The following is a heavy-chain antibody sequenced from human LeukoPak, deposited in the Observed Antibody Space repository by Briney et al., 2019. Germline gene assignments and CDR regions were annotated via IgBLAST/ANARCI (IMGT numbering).Heavy chain of an antibody. CDR1: GGSFSGYY. V-gene: IGHV4-34*01. D-gene: IGHD2-15*01. J-gene: IGHJ4*02. CDR2: INHSGST. CDR3: AREREARGYCSGGSCYQLGYYFDY. Sequence: PSETLSLTCAVYGGSFSGYYWSWIRQPPGKGLEWIGEINHSGSTNYNPSLKSRVTISVATSKNQFSLKLSSVTAADTAVYYCAREREARGYCSGGSCYQLGYYFDYWGQGTLVTVSS.